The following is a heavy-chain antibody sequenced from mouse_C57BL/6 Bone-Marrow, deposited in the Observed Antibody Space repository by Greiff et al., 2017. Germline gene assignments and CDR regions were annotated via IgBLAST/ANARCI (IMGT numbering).Heavy chain of an antibody. Sequence: VQLQQPGAELVKPGASVKLSCKASGYTFTSYWMQWVKQRPGQGLEWIGEIDPSDSYTNYNQKFKGKATLTVDTSSSTAYMQLSSLTSEDSAVYYCAKEEDYYFMDDWGKGTSVTVSS. CDR3: AKEEDYYFMDD. J-gene: IGHJ4*01. CDR1: GYTFTSYW. CDR2: IDPSDSYT. V-gene: IGHV1-50*01.